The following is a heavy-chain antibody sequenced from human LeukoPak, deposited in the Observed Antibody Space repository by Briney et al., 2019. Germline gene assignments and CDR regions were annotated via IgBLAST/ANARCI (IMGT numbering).Heavy chain of an antibody. D-gene: IGHD5-18*01. Sequence: PSETLSLTCTVSGGSISSSSYYWGWIRQPPGKGLEWIGEINHSGSTNYNPSLKSRVTISVDTSKNQFSLKLSSVTAADTAVYYCARLEGTAMGMGSYYYYYYGMDVWGQGTTVTVSS. CDR2: INHSGST. J-gene: IGHJ6*02. V-gene: IGHV4-39*07. CDR1: GGSISSSSYY. CDR3: ARLEGTAMGMGSYYYYYYGMDV.